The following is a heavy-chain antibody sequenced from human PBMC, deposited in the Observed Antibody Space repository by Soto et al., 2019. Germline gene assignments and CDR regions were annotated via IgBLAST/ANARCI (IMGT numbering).Heavy chain of an antibody. V-gene: IGHV4-59*01. Sequence: SETLSLTCSVSGGSIRSYFCTWIRQSPGKGLEWIGYVDDSGRNNYNPSLRSRVTISADTSKNQFSLKVTSVTAADTAVYYCATGDRAWFDPWGQGALVTVS. CDR3: ATGDRAWFDP. J-gene: IGHJ5*02. CDR2: VDDSGRN. CDR1: GGSIRSYF.